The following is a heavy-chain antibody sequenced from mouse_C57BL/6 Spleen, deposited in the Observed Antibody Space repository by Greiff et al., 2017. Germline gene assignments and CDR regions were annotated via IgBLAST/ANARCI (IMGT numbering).Heavy chain of an antibody. Sequence: VKVVESGPGLVQPSQSLSITCTVSGFSLTSYGVHWVRQSPGKGLEWLGVIWSGGSTDYNAAFISRLSISKDNSKSQVFFKMNSLQADDTAIYYCARNDGGYYVGSAMDYWGQGTSVTVSS. CDR3: ARNDGGYYVGSAMDY. V-gene: IGHV2-2*01. CDR2: IWSGGST. J-gene: IGHJ4*01. CDR1: GFSLTSYG. D-gene: IGHD2-3*01.